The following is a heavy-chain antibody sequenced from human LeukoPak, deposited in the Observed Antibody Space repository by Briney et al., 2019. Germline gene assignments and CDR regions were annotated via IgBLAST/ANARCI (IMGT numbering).Heavy chain of an antibody. CDR1: GFTFSSYW. CDR2: IWYDGSNK. V-gene: IGHV3-33*06. CDR3: AKDGSEQQLTPFDY. Sequence: GGSLRLSCAASGFTFSSYWMSWVRQAPGKGLEWVAVIWYDGSNKYYVDSVKGRFTISRDNSKNTAYLQMNSLRAEDTAVYYCAKDGSEQQLTPFDYWGQGTLVTVSS. J-gene: IGHJ4*02. D-gene: IGHD6-13*01.